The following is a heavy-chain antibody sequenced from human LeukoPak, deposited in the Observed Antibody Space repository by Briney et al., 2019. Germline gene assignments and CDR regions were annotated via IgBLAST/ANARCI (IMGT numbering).Heavy chain of an antibody. V-gene: IGHV1-2*02. J-gene: IGHJ3*02. D-gene: IGHD2-2*01. CDR3: AARPYCSSTSCYPTDAFDI. CDR2: INPNSGGT. Sequence: ASVKVSCKASGYTFTGYYMHWVRQAPGHGVECLGWINPNSGGTNYAQKFHGRVTMTRDTSISTAYMALSRLRSDDSAVYYCAARPYCSSTSCYPTDAFDIWGQGTMVTVSS. CDR1: GYTFTGYY.